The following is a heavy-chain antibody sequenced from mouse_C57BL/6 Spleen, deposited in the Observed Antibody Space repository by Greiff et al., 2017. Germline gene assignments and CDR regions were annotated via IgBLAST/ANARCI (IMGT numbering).Heavy chain of an antibody. V-gene: IGHV1-66*01. CDR3: AKDYGSSYGQD. J-gene: IGHJ2*01. D-gene: IGHD1-1*01. Sequence: QVQLQQSGPELVKPGASVKISCKASCYSFTSSYIHWVKQRPGQGLEWIGWIYPGSGNTKYNEKFKGKATLTADTSSSTAYMQLSSLTSEDAAVYYCAKDYGSSYGQDGGQGTTLTVSS. CDR1: CYSFTSSY. CDR2: IYPGSGNT.